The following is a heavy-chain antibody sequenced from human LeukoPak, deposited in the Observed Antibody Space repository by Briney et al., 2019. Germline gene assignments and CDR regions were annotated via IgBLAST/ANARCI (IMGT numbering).Heavy chain of an antibody. CDR2: INANNGGT. CDR1: GYTFTGYY. J-gene: IGHJ4*02. V-gene: IGHV1-2*02. CDR3: ARGFDFDY. Sequence: ASVKVSCKNSGYTFTGYYIHWVRQAPGQGLEWMGWINANNGGTNYAQKFQGRVTMTRDTSISTAYMELSRLRSDDTAVDYCARGFDFDYWGQGTLVTVSS.